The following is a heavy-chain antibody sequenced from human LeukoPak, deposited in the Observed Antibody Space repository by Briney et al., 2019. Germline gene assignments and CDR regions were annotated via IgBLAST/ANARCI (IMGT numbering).Heavy chain of an antibody. V-gene: IGHV3-48*03. CDR1: GFTFSNYE. CDR3: ARVGYFDQSFDY. J-gene: IGHJ4*02. Sequence: PGGPLRLSCAASGFTFSNYEMNWVRQAPGKGLEWVSYISSSGSTIYYADSVKGRFTISRDNAKKSLYLQMNSLRAEDTAVYSCARVGYFDQSFDYWGQGTLVTVSS. D-gene: IGHD3-9*01. CDR2: ISSSGSTI.